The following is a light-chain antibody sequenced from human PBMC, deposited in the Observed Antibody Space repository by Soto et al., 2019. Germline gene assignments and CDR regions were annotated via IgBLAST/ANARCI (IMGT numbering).Light chain of an antibody. CDR1: QSVSSN. V-gene: IGKV3-15*01. CDR2: RAS. J-gene: IGKJ1*01. Sequence: EIVMTQSPATLSGSPGERATLSCRASQSVSSNLAWYQQRPGQAPRLLIYRASTRATGIPARFSGSGSGTEFTLTISSLQSEDFVVYYCHQYNNWPEWTFGQGTKVDIK. CDR3: HQYNNWPEWT.